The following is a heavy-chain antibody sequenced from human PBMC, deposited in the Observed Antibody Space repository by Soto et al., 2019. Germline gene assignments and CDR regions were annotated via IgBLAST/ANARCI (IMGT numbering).Heavy chain of an antibody. Sequence: QVQLVQSGAEEKKPGASVKVSCKASGYTFTSYAIHWVRQAPGQGLEWMGWINAGNGNTKYSLKFQGRVTIIRDTSATTAYMELSGLRSEDTAVYYCTRDGDSCSGGSCYRRFDPWGQGTLVTVSS. CDR3: TRDGDSCSGGSCYRRFDP. D-gene: IGHD2-15*01. V-gene: IGHV1-3*05. CDR2: INAGNGNT. CDR1: GYTFTSYA. J-gene: IGHJ5*02.